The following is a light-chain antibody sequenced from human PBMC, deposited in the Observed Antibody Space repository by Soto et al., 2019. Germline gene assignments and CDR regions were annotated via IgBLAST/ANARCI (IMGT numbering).Light chain of an antibody. CDR3: HQYNNWPRT. CDR2: GAS. V-gene: IGKV3-15*01. CDR1: QSISSN. J-gene: IGKJ1*01. Sequence: EIVMKQSPATLSVSPGERATLSCRASQSISSNLAWYQQNPGQAPRLLIYGASTRATGIPARFSGSGSGTEFTLTISSLQSEDFAIYYCHQYNNWPRTFGQGTKVEFK.